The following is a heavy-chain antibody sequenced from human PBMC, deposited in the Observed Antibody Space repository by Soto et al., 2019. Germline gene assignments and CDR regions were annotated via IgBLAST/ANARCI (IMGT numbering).Heavy chain of an antibody. J-gene: IGHJ6*03. CDR2: INPNGGVT. CDR1: GDSFNDYY. V-gene: IGHV1-2*02. Sequence: QVQLVQSGAEVRKPGASVTVSCRSSGDSFNDYYIHWVRQAPGQGFEWMGWINPNGGVTKYAQKFQGGVRMTRDTSIRTVYMQMSRLRSDDTAVYYCARESGGATATLGYYYFYMDVWGTGTTVTVSS. D-gene: IGHD5-12*01. CDR3: ARESGGATATLGYYYFYMDV.